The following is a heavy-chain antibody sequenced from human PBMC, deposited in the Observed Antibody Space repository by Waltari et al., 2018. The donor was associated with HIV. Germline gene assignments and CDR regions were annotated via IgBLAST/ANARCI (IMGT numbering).Heavy chain of an antibody. V-gene: IGHV3-49*03. Sequence: EVQLVESGGGLVQPGRSLRLSCTDSGFTFGDYAMGWFRQAPGKGVEWVGSIKSKAYGGTTENAASGKGRFTISRDDSKSIAYLQMNSLKTEDTAVYYCTRSELSGYYPYWGQGTLVTVSS. CDR1: GFTFGDYA. CDR2: IKSKAYGGTT. CDR3: TRSELSGYYPY. D-gene: IGHD3-22*01. J-gene: IGHJ4*02.